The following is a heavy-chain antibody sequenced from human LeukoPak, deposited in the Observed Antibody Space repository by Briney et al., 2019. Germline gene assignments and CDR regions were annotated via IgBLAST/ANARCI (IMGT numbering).Heavy chain of an antibody. CDR1: GGSFSGYY. D-gene: IGHD6-19*01. CDR2: INHSGST. J-gene: IGHJ4*02. V-gene: IGHV4-34*01. Sequence: SETLSLTCAVYGGSFSGYYWSWIRQPPGKGLEWIGEINHSGSTNYHPSLKSRVTISVGTSKIQFSLKLNSVTAADTAVYYCARGSGSSGFTFDYWGQGTLVTVSS. CDR3: ARGSGSSGFTFDY.